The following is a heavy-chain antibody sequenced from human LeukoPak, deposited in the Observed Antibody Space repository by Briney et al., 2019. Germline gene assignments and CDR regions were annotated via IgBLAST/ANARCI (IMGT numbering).Heavy chain of an antibody. D-gene: IGHD1-1*01. V-gene: IGHV3-23*01. J-gene: IGHJ6*03. Sequence: GGSLRLSCAASGFTFSSYAMSLVRHAPGKGLEWVSGISGSGGSTYYADSAKGRFTISRDNSKNTLYLQMNSLRAEDTAVYYCATTPLRASTYMDVWGKGTTVTVSS. CDR3: ATTPLRASTYMDV. CDR2: ISGSGGST. CDR1: GFTFSSYA.